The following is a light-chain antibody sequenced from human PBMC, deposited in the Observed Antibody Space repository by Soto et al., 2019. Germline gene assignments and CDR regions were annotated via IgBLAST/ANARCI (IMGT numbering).Light chain of an antibody. CDR2: AAS. CDR1: QSVDSD. J-gene: IGKJ4*01. Sequence: EVVMTQSPVTLSVSPGERATLSCRASQSVDSDLAWYQHKPGQGPRLLIYAASTRATGIPARFSARGSGTVFTLTISSLQSEDFAVYYCQQYNSWPLTFGGGTKVDIK. V-gene: IGKV3-15*01. CDR3: QQYNSWPLT.